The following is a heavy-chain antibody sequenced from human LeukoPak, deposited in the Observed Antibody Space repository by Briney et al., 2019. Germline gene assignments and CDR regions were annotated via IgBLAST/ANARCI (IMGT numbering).Heavy chain of an antibody. V-gene: IGHV4-59*11. J-gene: IGHJ2*01. Sequence: SETQSLTCTVSGGSIRSHDWTWIRQSPGKVREWIGYVHSSGSTKYNSSLQSRVSISLDTSSSQFSLKLNSVTAADTAVYYCTRDAAPVRSSWFFDPWGRGTLVTVSS. CDR3: TRDAAPVRSSWFFDP. CDR2: VHSSGST. CDR1: GGSIRSHD. D-gene: IGHD5-24*01.